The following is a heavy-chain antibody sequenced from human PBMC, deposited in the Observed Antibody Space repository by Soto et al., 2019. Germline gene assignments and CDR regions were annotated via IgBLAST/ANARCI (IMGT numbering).Heavy chain of an antibody. V-gene: IGHV1-69*01. D-gene: IGHD3-16*01. CDR2: LIPNFGTA. CDR1: GGTFSSYA. CDR3: ARGDDYVWGSYSLGY. Sequence: QVQLVQSGAEVKKPGSSVKVSCKASGGTFSSYAISWVRQAPGQGLEWMGGLIPNFGTANNAQKYQGRVTITADESTCTAYKELSSLRSEDTAVYYCARGDDYVWGSYSLGYWGQGTLVTVSS. J-gene: IGHJ4*02.